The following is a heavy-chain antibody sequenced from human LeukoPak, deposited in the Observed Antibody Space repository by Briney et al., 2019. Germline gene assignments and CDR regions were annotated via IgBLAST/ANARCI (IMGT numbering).Heavy chain of an antibody. V-gene: IGHV3-21*01. CDR1: GFTFSSYS. D-gene: IGHD3-22*01. CDR2: ISSSSYI. Sequence: PGGSLRLSCAASGFTFSSYSVNWVRQAPGKGLEWVSSISSSSYIYYADSLKGRFTISRDNAKNSLYLQMNSLRAEDTAVYYCARDLRSSGYYAFDYWGQGTLVSVSS. CDR3: ARDLRSSGYYAFDY. J-gene: IGHJ4*02.